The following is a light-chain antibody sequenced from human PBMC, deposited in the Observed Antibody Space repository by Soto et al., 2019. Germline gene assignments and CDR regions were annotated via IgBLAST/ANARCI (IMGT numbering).Light chain of an antibody. J-gene: IGKJ5*01. CDR2: GAS. CDR3: QQYNNWPRT. CDR1: QSVSSY. Sequence: EILMTQSPATLSVSPGERATLSCRASQSVSSYLAWYQQKPGQPPRLLIYGASTRATGIPARFSGSGSGTDFTLTISSLQSEDFAVYYCQQYNNWPRTFGQGTRLEIK. V-gene: IGKV3-15*01.